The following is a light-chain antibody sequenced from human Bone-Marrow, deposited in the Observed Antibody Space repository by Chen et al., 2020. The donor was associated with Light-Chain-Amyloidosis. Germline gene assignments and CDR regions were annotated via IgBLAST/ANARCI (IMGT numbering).Light chain of an antibody. J-gene: IGKJ1*01. CDR3: QNYNSAPRA. CDR1: QGIASY. CDR2: AAT. Sequence: DIQMTQSPSSLSASVGDRVTITCRASQGIASYLAWYQQKPGKVPKLLIYAATTLQSGVPSRFSGSGSRADFTLTISSLQPEDVATYYCQNYNSAPRAFGQGTKVEI. V-gene: IGKV1-27*01.